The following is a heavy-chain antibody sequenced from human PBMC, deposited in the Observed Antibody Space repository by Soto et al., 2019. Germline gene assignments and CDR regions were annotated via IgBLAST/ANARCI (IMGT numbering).Heavy chain of an antibody. CDR1: GFTFSSYA. V-gene: IGHV3-23*01. J-gene: IGHJ4*02. D-gene: IGHD3-10*01. CDR2: ISGSGGST. CDR3: AKDRRLYYYGSGSYIDY. Sequence: PGGSLRLSCAASGFTFSSYAMSWVRQAPGKGLEWVSAISGSGGSTYDAESVKGRFTISRDNSKNTLYLLMNSLRAEDTAVYYCAKDRRLYYYGSGSYIDYWGQGDLVTVSP.